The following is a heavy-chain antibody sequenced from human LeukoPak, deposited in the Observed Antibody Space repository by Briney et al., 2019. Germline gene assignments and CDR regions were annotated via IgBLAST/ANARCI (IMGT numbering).Heavy chain of an antibody. CDR3: ARGPYYYDSSTGYAFDI. J-gene: IGHJ3*02. D-gene: IGHD3-22*01. V-gene: IGHV4-30-4*01. CDR2: IYYSGST. Sequence: SETLSLTCTVSGGSISSGDYYWSWIRQPPGKGLEWIGYIYYSGSTYYNPSLKSRVTISVDTSKNQFSLKLSSVTAADTAVYYCARGPYYYDSSTGYAFDIWGQGTMVTVSS. CDR1: GGSISSGDYY.